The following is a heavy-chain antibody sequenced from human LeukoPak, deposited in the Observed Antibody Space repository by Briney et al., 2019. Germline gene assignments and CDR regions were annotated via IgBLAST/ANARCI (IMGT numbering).Heavy chain of an antibody. V-gene: IGHV4-59*01. CDR3: AGTYYDSSGYHDY. Sequence: SETLSLTCTVSGGSISSYYWSWIRQPPGKGLERIGYIYYSGRTNYNPSLKSRVTISVDTSKNQFSLKLSSVTAADTAVYYCAGTYYDSSGYHDYWGQGTLVTVSS. CDR2: IYYSGRT. D-gene: IGHD3-22*01. J-gene: IGHJ4*02. CDR1: GGSISSYY.